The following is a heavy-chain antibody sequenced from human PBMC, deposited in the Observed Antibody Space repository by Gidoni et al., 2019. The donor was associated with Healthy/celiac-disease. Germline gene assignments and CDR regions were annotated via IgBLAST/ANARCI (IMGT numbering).Heavy chain of an antibody. CDR2: ISYDGSNK. Sequence: QVQLVESGGGVVQPGRTLRLSCAASGFTFSSYAMHWVRQAPGKGLEWVAVISYDGSNKYYADSVKGRFTISRDNSKNTLYLQMNSLRAEDTAVYYCAREFRRGIAAAGTGPFDYWGQGTLVTVSS. D-gene: IGHD6-13*01. V-gene: IGHV3-30-3*01. CDR3: AREFRRGIAAAGTGPFDY. CDR1: GFTFSSYA. J-gene: IGHJ4*02.